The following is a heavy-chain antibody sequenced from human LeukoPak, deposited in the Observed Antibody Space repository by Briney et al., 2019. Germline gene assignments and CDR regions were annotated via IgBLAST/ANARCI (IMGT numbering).Heavy chain of an antibody. CDR2: ISSSGSTI. V-gene: IGHV3-48*02. CDR1: GFTFNDYC. Sequence: GGSLRLSCAASGFTFNDYCMNWVGQAPGMGLEWVSYISSSGSTIYYADSVKGRFTISRDNAKNSLSLQMNSLRDEDTAVYYCARGETAVTSNLDYWGRGTLVTVSS. D-gene: IGHD4-17*01. CDR3: ARGETAVTSNLDY. J-gene: IGHJ4*02.